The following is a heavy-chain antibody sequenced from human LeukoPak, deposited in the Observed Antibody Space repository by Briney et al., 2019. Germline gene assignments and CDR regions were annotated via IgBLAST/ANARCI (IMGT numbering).Heavy chain of an antibody. D-gene: IGHD5-24*01. CDR1: GFTFTTFG. CDR3: AKIKHNHDY. Sequence: GRSLRLSCAASGFTFTTFGMHWVRQAPGKGLEGVAAITTDGNLKYYTDSVKGRLTISRENSKNMTYLQMSSLRGGDSVMYYCAKIKHNHDYWGQGTLVTISS. J-gene: IGHJ4*02. V-gene: IGHV3-30*18. CDR2: ITTDGNLK.